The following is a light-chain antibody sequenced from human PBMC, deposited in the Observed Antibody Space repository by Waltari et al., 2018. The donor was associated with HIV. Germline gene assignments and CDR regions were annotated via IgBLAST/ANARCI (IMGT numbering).Light chain of an antibody. CDR1: QSVLYSSNNKNY. V-gene: IGKV4-1*01. Sequence: DIVMTQSPDSLAVSLGERATINCKSSQSVLYSSNNKNYLGGYLQRPGQHPKLLIYWASTREPGFPDRFSGSGSGTDFTLTISSLQAEDVAVYYCQQYYSNPWTFGQGTKVEIK. CDR3: QQYYSNPWT. J-gene: IGKJ1*01. CDR2: WAS.